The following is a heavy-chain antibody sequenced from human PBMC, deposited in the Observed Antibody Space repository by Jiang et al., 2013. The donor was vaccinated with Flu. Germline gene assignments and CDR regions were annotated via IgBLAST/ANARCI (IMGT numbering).Heavy chain of an antibody. CDR3: ARDPRTTTFDY. Sequence: SGAEVKKPGASVKVSCKASGYSFNSYHIHWVRQAPGHGLEWIGIINPNVDSTNYAQKSQGRVTMTRDTSTSTVYMELSSLRSEDTAIYYCARDPRTTTFDYWGQGALVTVSS. CDR1: GYSFNSYH. D-gene: IGHD4-11*01. J-gene: IGHJ4*02. CDR2: INPNVDST. V-gene: IGHV1-46*02.